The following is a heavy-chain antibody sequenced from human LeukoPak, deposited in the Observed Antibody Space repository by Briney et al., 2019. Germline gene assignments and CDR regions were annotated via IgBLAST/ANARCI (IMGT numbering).Heavy chain of an antibody. J-gene: IGHJ6*03. D-gene: IGHD3-3*01. CDR3: ASTITIFGVVTYYYYMDV. Sequence: PSETLSLTCAVYGGSFSGYYWSWIRQPPGKGPEWIGEINHSGSTNYNPSLKSRVTISVDTSKNQFSLKLSSVTAADTAVYYCASTITIFGVVTYYYYMDVWGKGTTVTVSS. CDR1: GGSFSGYY. V-gene: IGHV4-34*01. CDR2: INHSGST.